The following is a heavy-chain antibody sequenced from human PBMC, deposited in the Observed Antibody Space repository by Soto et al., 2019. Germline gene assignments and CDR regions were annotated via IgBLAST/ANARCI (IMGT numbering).Heavy chain of an antibody. J-gene: IGHJ6*02. Sequence: GASVKVSCKASGGTFSSYAISWVRQAPGQGLEWMGGIIPIFGTANYAQKFQGRVTITADESTSTAYMELSSLRSEDTAVYYCARDNSKESAATKYYYYYGMDVWGQGTTVTVSS. V-gene: IGHV1-69*13. CDR3: ARDNSKESAATKYYYYYGMDV. CDR2: IIPIFGTA. D-gene: IGHD2-15*01. CDR1: GGTFSSYA.